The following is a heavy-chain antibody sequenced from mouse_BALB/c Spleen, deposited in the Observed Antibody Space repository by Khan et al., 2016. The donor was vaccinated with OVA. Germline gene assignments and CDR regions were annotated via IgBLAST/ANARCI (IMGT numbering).Heavy chain of an antibody. CDR3: ASRGAARATWDYFDY. V-gene: IGHV1-63*02. J-gene: IGHJ2*01. CDR2: IYPGGGYT. CDR1: GYTFTNYW. D-gene: IGHD3-1*01. Sequence: VQLQQSGAELVRPGTSVKMSCKAAGYTFTNYWIGWVKQRPGHGLEWIGDIYPGGGYTKYNEKFKGKATLTADTSSSTAYMQLSSLTSGDSVIYYCASRGAARATWDYFDYWGQGTTLTVSS.